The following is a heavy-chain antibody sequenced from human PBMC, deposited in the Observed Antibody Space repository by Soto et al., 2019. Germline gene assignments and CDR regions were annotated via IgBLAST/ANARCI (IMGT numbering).Heavy chain of an antibody. CDR3: ANDRIAVAGTFDY. D-gene: IGHD6-19*01. J-gene: IGHJ4*02. V-gene: IGHV3-23*01. Sequence: EVQLLESGGGLVQPGGSLRLSCAASGFTFSSYAMSWVRQAPGKGLEWVSAISGSGGSTYYADSVKGRFTISRDNSKNALYLQMNSLRAEDTAVYYCANDRIAVAGTFDYGGQGTLVTVSS. CDR1: GFTFSSYA. CDR2: ISGSGGST.